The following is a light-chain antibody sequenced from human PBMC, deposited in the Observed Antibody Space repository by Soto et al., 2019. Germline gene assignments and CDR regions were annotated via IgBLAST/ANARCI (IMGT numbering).Light chain of an antibody. CDR2: DAS. J-gene: IGKJ5*01. V-gene: IGKV3-11*01. Sequence: EIVLTQSPATLSLSPGETATLSCRASQSVSSYLAWYQQKPGQAPRLLIYDASTRATGIPARFSGSGSGTAFTLTISSLEPEDFAVYYCQQRFNWPPITFGQGTRLEIK. CDR3: QQRFNWPPIT. CDR1: QSVSSY.